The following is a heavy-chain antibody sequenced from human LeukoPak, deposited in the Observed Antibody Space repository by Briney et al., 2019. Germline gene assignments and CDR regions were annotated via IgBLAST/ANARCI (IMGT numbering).Heavy chain of an antibody. CDR2: IRSKAYGGTT. CDR1: GFTFGDYA. CDR3: TRDRFEDILTGYSLGYFDY. V-gene: IGHV3-49*03. D-gene: IGHD3-9*01. Sequence: GGSLRLSCTASGFTFGDYAMSWFRQAPGKGLEWVGFIRSKAYGGTTEYAASVKGRFTISRDDSKSIAYLQMNSLKTEDTAVYYCTRDRFEDILTGYSLGYFDYWGQGTLVTVSS. J-gene: IGHJ4*02.